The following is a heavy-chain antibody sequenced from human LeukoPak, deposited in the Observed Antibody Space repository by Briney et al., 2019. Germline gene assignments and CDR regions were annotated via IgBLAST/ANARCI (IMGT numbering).Heavy chain of an antibody. V-gene: IGHV3-48*01. CDR2: VSGSGSTV. CDR1: GFTFSDHI. J-gene: IGHJ4*02. CDR3: VRQFAS. Sequence: PSGGSLGLSCAASGFTFSDHIMNWVRQLPGKRLEWVAYVSGSGSTVYYADSVKGRFTISRDNGKGSLYLQMNSLRVEDTALYYCVRQFASWGQGTLVTVSS.